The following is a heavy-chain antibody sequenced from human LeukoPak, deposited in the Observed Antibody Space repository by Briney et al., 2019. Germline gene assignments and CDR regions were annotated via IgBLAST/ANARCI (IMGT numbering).Heavy chain of an antibody. Sequence: RGSLRLSCAASGFTFSSYSMSWVRQAPGKGLEWVSSISSRSDYIYYADSVKGRFTISRDNAKNSLYLQMNSLRAEDTAVYYCARDPYSGYDKRVYYFDYWGQGTLVTVSS. CDR3: ARDPYSGYDKRVYYFDY. D-gene: IGHD5-12*01. CDR1: GFTFSSYS. CDR2: ISSRSDYI. J-gene: IGHJ4*02. V-gene: IGHV3-21*01.